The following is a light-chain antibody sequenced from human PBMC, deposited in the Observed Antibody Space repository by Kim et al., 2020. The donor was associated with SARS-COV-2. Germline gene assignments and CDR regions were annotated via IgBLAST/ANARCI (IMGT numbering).Light chain of an antibody. V-gene: IGLV2-23*02. J-gene: IGLJ2*01. CDR2: EVS. CDR1: SSDVGSYNL. Sequence: QSALTQPASVSGSPGQSITISCTGTSSDVGSYNLVSWYQQHPGKAPKLMIYEVSKRPSGVSNSFSGSKSGNTASLTISGLQAEDEADYYCCSYAGSSTRVVFGGGTQLTVL. CDR3: CSYAGSSTRVV.